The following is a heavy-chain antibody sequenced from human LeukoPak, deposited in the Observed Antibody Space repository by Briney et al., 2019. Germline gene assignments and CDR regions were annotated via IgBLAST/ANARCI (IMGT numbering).Heavy chain of an antibody. Sequence: GGSLRLSCAASGVTVSGTHMSWVRQAPGKGLEWVSAMYTGGTTYYADSVKGRFTISRDKAKNSLYLQMNSLRAEDTALYYCAKSSPPPIWSGYYGAFDYWGQGTLVTVSS. CDR2: MYTGGTT. CDR1: GVTVSGTH. D-gene: IGHD3-3*01. V-gene: IGHV3-53*05. CDR3: AKSSPPPIWSGYYGAFDY. J-gene: IGHJ4*02.